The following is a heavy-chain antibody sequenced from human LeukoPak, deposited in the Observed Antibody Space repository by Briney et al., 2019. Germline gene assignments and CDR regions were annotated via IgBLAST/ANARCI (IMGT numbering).Heavy chain of an antibody. CDR3: RYYYDSSGYHPFDY. V-gene: IGHV3-48*03. D-gene: IGHD3-22*01. Sequence: GGSLRLSCAASGFTFSSYEMNWVRQAPGKGLEWVSYISSSGSTIYYADSVKGRFTISRDNSKNTLYLQMNSLRAEDTAVYYCRYYYDSSGYHPFDYWGQRTLVTVSS. CDR2: ISSSGSTI. CDR1: GFTFSSYE. J-gene: IGHJ4*02.